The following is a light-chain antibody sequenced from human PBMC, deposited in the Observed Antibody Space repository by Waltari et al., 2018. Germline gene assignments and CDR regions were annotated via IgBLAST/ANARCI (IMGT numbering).Light chain of an antibody. CDR1: SSDVGGYNY. J-gene: IGLJ2*01. Sequence: QSALTQPASVSGSPGQSITISCTGTSSDVGGYNYVSWYQQHPGKAPKLMIYEVSNRPSGVSNLFSGSKSGNTASLTISGLQAEDEADYYCSSYTSSSTLEVGGGTKLTVL. CDR3: SSYTSSSTLE. V-gene: IGLV2-14*01. CDR2: EVS.